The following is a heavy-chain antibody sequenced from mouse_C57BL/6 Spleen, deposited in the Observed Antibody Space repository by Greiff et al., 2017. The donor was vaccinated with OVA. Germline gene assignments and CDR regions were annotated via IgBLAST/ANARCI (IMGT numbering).Heavy chain of an antibody. CDR2: IHPNSGST. J-gene: IGHJ2*01. CDR1: GYTFTSYW. D-gene: IGHD2-4*01. CDR3: ASRYYDYDGFDY. V-gene: IGHV1-64*01. Sequence: QVQLKQPGAELVKPGASVKLSCKASGYTFTSYWMHWVKQRPGQGLEWIGMIHPNSGSTNYNEKFKSKATLTVDKSSSTAYMQLSSLTSEDSAVYYCASRYYDYDGFDYWGQGTTLTVSS.